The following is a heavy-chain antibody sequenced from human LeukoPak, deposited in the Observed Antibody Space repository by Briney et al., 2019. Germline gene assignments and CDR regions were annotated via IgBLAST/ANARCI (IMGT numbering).Heavy chain of an antibody. CDR3: ARAYGDYGFDY. CDR1: GGSISSYY. CDR2: IYYSGST. V-gene: IGHV4-59*01. J-gene: IGHJ4*02. Sequence: SETLSLTCTVSGGSISSYYWSWIRQPPGKGLEWVGYIYYSGSTNYNPSLKSRVTISVDTSKNQFSLKLSSVTAADTAVYYCARAYGDYGFDYWGQGTLVTVSS. D-gene: IGHD4-17*01.